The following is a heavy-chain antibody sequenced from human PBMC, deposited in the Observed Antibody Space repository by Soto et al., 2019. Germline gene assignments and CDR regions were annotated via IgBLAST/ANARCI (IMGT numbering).Heavy chain of an antibody. CDR1: GFTFSSYA. CDR3: ARALDFWSAYFDY. J-gene: IGHJ4*02. Sequence: SLRLSCAASGFTFSSYAMHWVRQAPGKGLEWVAVISYDGSNKYYADSVEGRFTISRDNSKNTLYLQMNSLRTEDTAVYYCARALDFWSAYFDYWGQGSLVTVSS. CDR2: ISYDGSNK. D-gene: IGHD3-3*01. V-gene: IGHV3-30-3*01.